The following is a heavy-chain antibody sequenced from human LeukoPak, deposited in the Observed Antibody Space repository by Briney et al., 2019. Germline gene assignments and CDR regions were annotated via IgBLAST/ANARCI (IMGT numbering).Heavy chain of an antibody. D-gene: IGHD4-17*01. J-gene: IGHJ5*02. Sequence: PGGSLSLSCAVSGFTLGSYSMNWIRQAPGKGQDWVSSISTTSRHIHYADSLRGRFTISRDNAKDSLFLQMDSLRAEDTAIYYCARDLAPTTILARWFDPWGQGTLVTVSS. V-gene: IGHV3-21*01. CDR2: ISTTSRHI. CDR1: GFTLGSYS. CDR3: ARDLAPTTILARWFDP.